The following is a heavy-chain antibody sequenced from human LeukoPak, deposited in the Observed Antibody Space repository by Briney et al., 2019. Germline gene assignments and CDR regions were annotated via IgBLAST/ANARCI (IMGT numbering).Heavy chain of an antibody. Sequence: PGGSLRLSCAASGFTFSDYFMGWIRQAPGKGLEWVSYISSSGSSTYYADSVKGRFTVSRDNANNSLYLQVNSLRAEDTAMYYCARDRCSGGTCYSVGWFDPWGQGTLVTVSS. J-gene: IGHJ5*02. CDR3: ARDRCSGGTCYSVGWFDP. V-gene: IGHV3-11*01. CDR2: ISSSGSST. D-gene: IGHD2-15*01. CDR1: GFTFSDYF.